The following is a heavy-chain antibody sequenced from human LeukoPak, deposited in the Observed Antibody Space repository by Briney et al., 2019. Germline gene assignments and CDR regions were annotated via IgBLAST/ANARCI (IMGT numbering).Heavy chain of an antibody. J-gene: IGHJ3*02. V-gene: IGHV1-2*04. CDR2: INPNSGGT. Sequence: GASVKVSCKASGYTFTGYYMHWVRQAPGQGLEWMGWINPNSGGTNYAQKFQGWVTMTRDTSISTAYMELSSLRSEDTAVYYCARDSAWYSSSWYRPLDAFDIWGQGTMVTVSS. CDR1: GYTFTGYY. D-gene: IGHD6-13*01. CDR3: ARDSAWYSSSWYRPLDAFDI.